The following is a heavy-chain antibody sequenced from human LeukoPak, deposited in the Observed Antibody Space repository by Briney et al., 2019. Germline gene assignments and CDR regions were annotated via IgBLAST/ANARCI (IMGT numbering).Heavy chain of an antibody. Sequence: GGSLRLSCAASGFTFSRYNMKWVRQAPGKGLEWVSSITSSSIYIYYADSMKGRFTISRDNAKNSLYLQMDSLRAEDTAVYYCARDGITMRILEYWGQGTLVTVSS. J-gene: IGHJ4*02. CDR3: ARDGITMRILEY. V-gene: IGHV3-21*01. CDR2: ITSSSIYI. CDR1: GFTFSRYN. D-gene: IGHD3-10*01.